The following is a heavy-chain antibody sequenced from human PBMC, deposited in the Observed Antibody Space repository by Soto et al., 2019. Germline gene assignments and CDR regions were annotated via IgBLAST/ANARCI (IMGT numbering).Heavy chain of an antibody. J-gene: IGHJ4*02. CDR3: TRYSYGASEY. D-gene: IGHD5-18*01. Sequence: EVQLVESGGGFVKPGGSLRLSCAASGFTVSNAWMSWVRQAPGKGLEWVGRIKSKTDGGTTEYDAPVKGRFTISRDDSKNTLYLQMNSLKTEDTAVYYCTRYSYGASEYWGQGTLVTVSS. CDR2: IKSKTDGGTT. CDR1: GFTVSNAW. V-gene: IGHV3-15*01.